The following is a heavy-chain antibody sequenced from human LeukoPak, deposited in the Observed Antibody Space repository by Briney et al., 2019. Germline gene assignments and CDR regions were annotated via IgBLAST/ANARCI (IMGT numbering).Heavy chain of an antibody. D-gene: IGHD2/OR15-2a*01. J-gene: IGHJ6*02. V-gene: IGHV3-30*03. CDR1: GFTFSDYA. CDR3: ARNKAITAFFGMDV. Sequence: GGSLRLSCAASGFTFSDYAMHWVRQAPGKGLEWVAVIAYGGTYTHHADSLKGRFTISRDNSRDTLYLQTNSLRPEDTALYYCARNKAITAFFGMDVWGQGTTVIVSS. CDR2: IAYGGTYT.